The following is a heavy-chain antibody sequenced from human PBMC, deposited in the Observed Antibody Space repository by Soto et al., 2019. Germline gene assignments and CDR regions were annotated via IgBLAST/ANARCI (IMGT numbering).Heavy chain of an antibody. D-gene: IGHD3-10*01. CDR3: AKAAFPMDYYGSGSLSSGYFDY. J-gene: IGHJ4*02. CDR2: ISGSGGST. CDR1: GFTFSSYA. V-gene: IGHV3-23*01. Sequence: GGSLRLSCAASGFTFSSYAMSWVRQAPGKGLEWVSAISGSGGSTYYADSVKGRFTISRDNSKNTLYLQMNSLRAEDTAVYYCAKAAFPMDYYGSGSLSSGYFDYWGQGTLVTVSS.